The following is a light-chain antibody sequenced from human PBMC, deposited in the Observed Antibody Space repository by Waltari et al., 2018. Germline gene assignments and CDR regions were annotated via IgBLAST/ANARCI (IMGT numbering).Light chain of an antibody. Sequence: QSALTQPASVSGSPGQSITISCTGTSSAVGSYNLVSWYQQHPGKAPKLMIYEVSKRPSGFSNRFSGSKSGNTASLTSSGLQAEDEADYYCCSYAGSSTFVFGGGTKLTVL. CDR1: SSAVGSYNL. CDR2: EVS. CDR3: CSYAGSSTFV. V-gene: IGLV2-23*02. J-gene: IGLJ2*01.